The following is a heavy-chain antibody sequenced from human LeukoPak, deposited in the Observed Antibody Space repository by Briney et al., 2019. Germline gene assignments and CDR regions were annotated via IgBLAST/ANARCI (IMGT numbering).Heavy chain of an antibody. CDR1: AFTFSSYW. CDR3: ARDRGYSTFDY. J-gene: IGHJ4*02. V-gene: IGHV3-7*01. D-gene: IGHD4-23*01. CDR2: MKEGGGEI. Sequence: GGSLRLSCEASAFTFSSYWMSWVRQAPGKGLEWVANMKEGGGEINYVDSVKGRFTISRDNAKNSLFLQMNSLRVEDTVVYYCARDRGYSTFDYWGQGTLVTVSS.